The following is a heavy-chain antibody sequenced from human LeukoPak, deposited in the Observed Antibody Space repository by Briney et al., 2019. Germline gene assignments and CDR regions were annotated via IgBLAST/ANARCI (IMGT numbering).Heavy chain of an antibody. D-gene: IGHD1-1*01. Sequence: GGSLRLSCAASRFTFSSYAMSWVRQAPGKGLEWVSTISGRGDSTYYADSVKGRFTISRDNSRNTLYLQMNTLRAEDTAVYYCARVRTDAFDIWGQGTMVTVSS. CDR3: ARVRTDAFDI. CDR1: RFTFSSYA. V-gene: IGHV3-23*01. CDR2: ISGRGDST. J-gene: IGHJ3*02.